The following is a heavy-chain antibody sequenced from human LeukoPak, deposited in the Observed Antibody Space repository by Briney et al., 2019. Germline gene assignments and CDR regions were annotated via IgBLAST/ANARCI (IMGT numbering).Heavy chain of an antibody. V-gene: IGHV3-66*01. Sequence: GGSLRLSCAASGFIVSSNYMGWVRQAPGKGLEWASLIHSGDRTYYADSVKGRFTISRDNSKNTLYLQMNRLRAEDTAFYYCTRDSLRCSSSTCYREEYWGQGTLVTVSS. CDR2: IHSGDRT. CDR3: TRDSLRCSSSTCYREEY. CDR1: GFIVSSNY. J-gene: IGHJ4*02. D-gene: IGHD2-2*01.